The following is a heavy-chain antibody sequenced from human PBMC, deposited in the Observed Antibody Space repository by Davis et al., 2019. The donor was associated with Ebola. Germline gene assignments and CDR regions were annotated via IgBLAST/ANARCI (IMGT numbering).Heavy chain of an antibody. CDR3: AKGSRRSIAAAGTDY. J-gene: IGHJ4*02. D-gene: IGHD6-13*01. CDR2: IWYDGSNK. V-gene: IGHV3-30*02. CDR1: GFTFSSYG. Sequence: PGGSLRLSCAASGFTFSSYGMHWVRQAPGKGLEWVAVIWYDGSNKYYADSVKGRFTISRDNSKNTLYLQMNSLRAEDTAVYYCAKGSRRSIAAAGTDYWGQGTLVTVSS.